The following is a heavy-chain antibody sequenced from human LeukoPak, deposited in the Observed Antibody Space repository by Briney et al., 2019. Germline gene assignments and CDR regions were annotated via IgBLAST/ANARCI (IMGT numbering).Heavy chain of an antibody. Sequence: GGSLRLSCAASGITLRNYAMTWVRQAPGKGLQWVSVISGSGESTYYADSVRGRFTISRDNSKNTLYLQMNSLRVEDTAVYYCAKQWRPPAIGMDVWGQGTTVTVSS. CDR2: ISGSGEST. J-gene: IGHJ6*02. V-gene: IGHV3-23*01. D-gene: IGHD6-19*01. CDR3: AKQWRPPAIGMDV. CDR1: GITLRNYA.